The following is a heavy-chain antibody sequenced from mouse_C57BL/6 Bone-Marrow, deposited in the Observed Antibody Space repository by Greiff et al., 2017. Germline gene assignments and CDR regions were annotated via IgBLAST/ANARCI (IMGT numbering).Heavy chain of an antibody. Sequence: EVMLVASVAELVRPGASVKLSCTASGFNIKNTYMHWVKQRPEQGLEWIGRIDPANGNTKYAPKFQGKATITADTSSNTAYLQLSSLTSEDTALYYCARWGVTTVVAPYYFDYGGEGTTLTGSS. V-gene: IGHV14-3*01. CDR1: GFNIKNTY. CDR2: IDPANGNT. J-gene: IGHJ2*01. D-gene: IGHD1-1*01. CDR3: ARWGVTTVVAPYYFDY.